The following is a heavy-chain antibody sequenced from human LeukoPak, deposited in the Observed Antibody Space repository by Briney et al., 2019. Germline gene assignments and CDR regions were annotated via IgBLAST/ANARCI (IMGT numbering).Heavy chain of an antibody. J-gene: IGHJ4*02. Sequence: GGSLRLSCAASGFTFSSYGMQWVRQAPGKGLEWVSFIRYDGRNKYYTDSVKGRFSISRDNSRNTLYLQMNSLSSEDTAVYYCARGSSGIDFWGQGTLVTVSS. CDR3: ARGSSGIDF. CDR2: IRYDGRNK. D-gene: IGHD3-22*01. CDR1: GFTFSSYG. V-gene: IGHV3-30*02.